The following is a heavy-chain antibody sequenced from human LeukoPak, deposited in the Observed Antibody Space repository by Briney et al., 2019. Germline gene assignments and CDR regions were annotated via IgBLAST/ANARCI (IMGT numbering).Heavy chain of an antibody. CDR1: GGSIGSYY. J-gene: IGHJ6*04. D-gene: IGHD6-6*01. CDR3: ARDRSSYGMDV. V-gene: IGHV4-59*01. Sequence: SETLSLTCTVSGGSIGSYYWSWIRQPPGKGLEWIGYIYYSGSTNYNPSLKSRVTISVDTSKNQFSLKLSSVTAADTAVYYCARDRSSYGMDVWGKGTTVTVSS. CDR2: IYYSGST.